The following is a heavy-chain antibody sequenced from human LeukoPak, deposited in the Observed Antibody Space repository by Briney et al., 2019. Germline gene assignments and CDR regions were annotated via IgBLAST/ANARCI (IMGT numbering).Heavy chain of an antibody. V-gene: IGHV4-59*01. J-gene: IGHJ4*02. Sequence: PSETLSLTCTVSGGSLSGFYWSWIRQPPGKGLEWIGYVYYSGSTTYNPSLKSRVTISVDTSKNQFSLRLGSVTAADTAVYYCARAYSSGWSFDYWGQGTLVTVSS. CDR2: VYYSGST. CDR3: ARAYSSGWSFDY. CDR1: GGSLSGFY. D-gene: IGHD6-19*01.